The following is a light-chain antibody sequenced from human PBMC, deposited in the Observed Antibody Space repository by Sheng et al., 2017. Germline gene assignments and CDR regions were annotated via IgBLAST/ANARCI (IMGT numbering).Light chain of an antibody. V-gene: IGKV3-11*01. CDR2: DAS. CDR3: QQYNNWPLT. CDR1: QSVSSY. Sequence: EIVLTQSPATLSLSPGERATLSCRASQSVSSYLAWYQQKPGQAPRLLIYDASNRATGIPARFSGSGSGTDFTLTISSLEPEDFAVYYCQQYNNWPLTFGPGTKVEIK. J-gene: IGKJ3*01.